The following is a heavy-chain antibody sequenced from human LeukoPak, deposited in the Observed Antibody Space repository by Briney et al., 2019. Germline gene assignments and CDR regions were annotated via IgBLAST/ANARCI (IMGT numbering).Heavy chain of an antibody. CDR1: GYSFTSYW. CDR2: IYPGDSDT. J-gene: IGHJ6*03. V-gene: IGHV5-51*01. D-gene: IGHD2-15*01. Sequence: GESLKFSCKGSGYSFTSYWIGWVRQMPGKGLEWMGIIYPGDSDTRYSPSFQGQVTISADMSISTAYLQWSSLKASDTAMYYCARHSDIVDYYMDVWGKGTTVTVSS. CDR3: ARHSDIVDYYMDV.